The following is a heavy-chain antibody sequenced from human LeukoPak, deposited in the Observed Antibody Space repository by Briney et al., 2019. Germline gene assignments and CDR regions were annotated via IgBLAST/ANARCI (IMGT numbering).Heavy chain of an antibody. Sequence: GGSLRLSCAASGFTFSIYEMNWVRQAPGKGLEWVSYISSSGSTIYYADSVKGRFTISRDNAKNSLYLQMNSLRAEDTAVYYCATTPDKYCSSTSCYVIDYWGQGTLVTVSS. CDR2: ISSSGSTI. D-gene: IGHD2-2*01. CDR1: GFTFSIYE. J-gene: IGHJ4*02. V-gene: IGHV3-48*03. CDR3: ATTPDKYCSSTSCYVIDY.